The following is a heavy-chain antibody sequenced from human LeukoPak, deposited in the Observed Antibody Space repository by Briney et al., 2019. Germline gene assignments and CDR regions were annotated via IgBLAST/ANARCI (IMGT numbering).Heavy chain of an antibody. V-gene: IGHV4-39*07. Sequence: SETLSLTCTVSGGSISSGGYYWSWVRQPPGKGLEWIGEIYHSGSTNYNPSLKSRVTISVDTSKNQFSLKLSSVTAADTAVYYCARDGGSGSWYYFDYWGQGTLVTVSS. J-gene: IGHJ4*02. CDR3: ARDGGSGSWYYFDY. CDR2: IYHSGST. CDR1: GGSISSGGYY. D-gene: IGHD3-10*01.